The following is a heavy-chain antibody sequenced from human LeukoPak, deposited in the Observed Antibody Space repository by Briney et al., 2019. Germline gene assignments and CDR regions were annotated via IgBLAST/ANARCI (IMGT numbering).Heavy chain of an antibody. CDR3: GRDPNGDYIGAFDF. CDR2: ISYDGSNK. V-gene: IGHV3-30-3*01. CDR1: GFTFSSYA. D-gene: IGHD4-17*01. Sequence: PGGSLRLSCAASGFTFSSYAMHWVRKAPGKGLEWVAVISYDGSNKYYADSAKGRFSISRDNSKNTLYLQMDSLRVEDTAVYYCGRDPNGDYIGAFDFWGQGTMVTVFS. J-gene: IGHJ3*01.